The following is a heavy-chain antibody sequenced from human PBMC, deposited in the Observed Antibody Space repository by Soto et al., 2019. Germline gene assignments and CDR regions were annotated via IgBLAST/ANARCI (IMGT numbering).Heavy chain of an antibody. CDR2: INPSGGST. Sequence: ASVKVSCKASGYTFTSYYMHWVRQAPGQGLEWMGIINPSGGSTSYAQKFQGRVTMTRDTSTSTVYMELSSLRSEDTAVYYCARAKPLDTAMVPFDYWGQGTLVTVSS. D-gene: IGHD5-18*01. V-gene: IGHV1-46*01. J-gene: IGHJ4*02. CDR1: GYTFTSYY. CDR3: ARAKPLDTAMVPFDY.